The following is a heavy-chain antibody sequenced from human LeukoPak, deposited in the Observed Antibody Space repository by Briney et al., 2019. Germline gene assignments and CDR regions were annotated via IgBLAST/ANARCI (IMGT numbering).Heavy chain of an antibody. CDR1: GGSISSYY. D-gene: IGHD3-10*01. Sequence: SETLSLTCTVSGGSISSYYWSWIRQPPGKGLEWIGYIYYSGSTNYNPSLKSRVTISVDTSKNQFSLKLSSVTAADTAVYYCARGPRITLVRGGQWYYYMDVWGKGTTVTISS. J-gene: IGHJ6*03. V-gene: IGHV4-59*01. CDR3: ARGPRITLVRGGQWYYYMDV. CDR2: IYYSGST.